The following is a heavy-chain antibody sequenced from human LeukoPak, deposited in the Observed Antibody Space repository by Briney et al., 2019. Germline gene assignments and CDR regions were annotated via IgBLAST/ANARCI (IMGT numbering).Heavy chain of an antibody. V-gene: IGHV4-34*01. CDR1: VGSFSGYY. CDR3: ARHRSGGFYYFDY. Sequence: SETLSLTCAVYVGSFSGYYWSWIRQPPGKGLEWIGEIDHSGSTNYNPSLKSRVTISVDTSKNQFSLKLTSVTASDTAVYYCARHRSGGFYYFDYWGQGTLVTVSS. J-gene: IGHJ4*02. CDR2: IDHSGST. D-gene: IGHD1-14*01.